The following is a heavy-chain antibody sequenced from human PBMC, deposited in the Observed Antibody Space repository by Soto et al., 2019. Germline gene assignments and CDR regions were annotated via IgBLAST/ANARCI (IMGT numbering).Heavy chain of an antibody. V-gene: IGHV3-74*01. CDR1: GXSFSAYW. Sequence: LRLSCSASGXSFSAYWMHWVRQPPGKGLVWVSRISIDGSNTIYADSVKGRFTISRDNARNTLYLQMNSLRAEHTAVYYCTRANNHGMDVWGQGTTVTVSS. CDR3: TRANNHGMDV. J-gene: IGHJ6*02. CDR2: ISIDGSNT.